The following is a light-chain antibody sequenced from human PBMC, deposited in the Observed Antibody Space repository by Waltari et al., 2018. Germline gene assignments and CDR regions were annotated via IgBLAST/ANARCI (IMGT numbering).Light chain of an antibody. CDR2: ANY. CDR1: TSNIGTTN. V-gene: IGLV1-44*01. Sequence: QSVLTQPPSTSGTPGQTVTISCSGSTSNIGTTNVTWYQLLPGTAPKTVIFANYHRPSGVPDRFSASKSGTSASLVISGLQSEDEADYFCATWDDSLSGRVFGGGTKVTVL. J-gene: IGLJ3*02. CDR3: ATWDDSLSGRV.